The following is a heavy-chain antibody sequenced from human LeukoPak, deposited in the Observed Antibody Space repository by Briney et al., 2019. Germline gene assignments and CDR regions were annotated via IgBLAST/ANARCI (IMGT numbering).Heavy chain of an antibody. V-gene: IGHV3-30*02. CDR3: AKTFCSGGTCYPYNYYYMDV. Sequence: GGSLRLSCAASGFTFSNYGMHWVRQAPGKGLEWVAFIRYDGSIKYHADSVKGRFTISRDDSKNTVYLQMNSLRPEDTAVYYCAKTFCSGGTCYPYNYYYMDVWGKGTAVTVSS. CDR1: GFTFSNYG. D-gene: IGHD2-15*01. CDR2: IRYDGSIK. J-gene: IGHJ6*03.